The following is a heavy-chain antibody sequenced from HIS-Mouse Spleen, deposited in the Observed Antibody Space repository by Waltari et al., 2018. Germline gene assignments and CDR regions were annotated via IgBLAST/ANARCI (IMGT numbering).Heavy chain of an antibody. Sequence: GLEWVAVISYDGSNKYYADSVKGRFTISRDNSKNTLYLQMNSLRAEDTAVYYCARVFREVRGYSLFDYWGQGTLVTVSS. V-gene: IGHV3-30*04. CDR3: ARVFREVRGYSLFDY. CDR2: ISYDGSNK. D-gene: IGHD5-18*01. J-gene: IGHJ4*02.